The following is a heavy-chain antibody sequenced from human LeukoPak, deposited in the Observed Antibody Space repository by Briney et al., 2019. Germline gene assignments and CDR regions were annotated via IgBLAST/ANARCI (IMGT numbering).Heavy chain of an antibody. J-gene: IGHJ5*02. V-gene: IGHV1-18*01. D-gene: IGHD1-26*01. CDR2: ISAYNGNT. Sequence: ASVKVSCKASGYTLTGYYMHWVRQAPGQGLEWMGWISAYNGNTHYVQNLQGRVTMTTDTSTSTAYMELRSLRSDDTAVYYCAKNKWESWFDPWGQGTLVTVSS. CDR1: GYTLTGYY. CDR3: AKNKWESWFDP.